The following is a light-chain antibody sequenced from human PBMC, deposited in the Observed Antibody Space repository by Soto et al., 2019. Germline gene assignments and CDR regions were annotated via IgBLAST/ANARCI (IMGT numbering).Light chain of an antibody. CDR1: QTVERW. CDR2: DVS. V-gene: IGKV1-5*01. CDR3: QQYNSYSYT. Sequence: DIQMTQSPSTLSASVGDRVIITCRASQTVERWMAWYQQKPGKAPKLLISDVSTLERGVPSRFSGSGSATEFTLTISGLQPDDFANSYCQQYNSYSYTFGQGTKLEIK. J-gene: IGKJ2*01.